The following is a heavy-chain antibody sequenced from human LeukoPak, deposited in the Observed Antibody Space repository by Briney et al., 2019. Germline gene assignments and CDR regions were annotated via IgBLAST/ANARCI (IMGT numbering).Heavy chain of an antibody. CDR2: INPSGGST. CDR1: GYTFTSYY. V-gene: IGHV1-46*01. J-gene: IGHJ5*02. D-gene: IGHD6-6*01. Sequence: ASVKVSCKASGYTFTSYYMHWVRQAPGQGLEWMGIINPSGGSTSYAQKFQGRVTMTRDMSTSTVYMELSSLRSEDTAVYYCARDYGGSSSSLRFDPWGQGTLVTVSS. CDR3: ARDYGGSSSSLRFDP.